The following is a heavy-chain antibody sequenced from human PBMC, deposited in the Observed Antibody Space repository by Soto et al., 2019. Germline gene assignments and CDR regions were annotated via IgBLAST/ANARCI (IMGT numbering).Heavy chain of an antibody. J-gene: IGHJ6*03. D-gene: IGHD3-3*01. CDR2: IYHSGSA. Sequence: SETLSLTCTVSGGSISSYYWSWIRQPPGKGLEWIGYIYHSGSANYNPSLKSRLTISVDTSKNEFSLKLSSVTAADTAVYYCASGRAERFLEWFPLNMDVWGKGTTVTVSS. CDR3: ASGRAERFLEWFPLNMDV. CDR1: GGSISSYY. V-gene: IGHV4-59*08.